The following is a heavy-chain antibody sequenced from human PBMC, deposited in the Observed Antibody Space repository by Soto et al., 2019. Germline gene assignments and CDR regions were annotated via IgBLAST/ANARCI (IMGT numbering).Heavy chain of an antibody. CDR2: IYDLGNT. CDR3: ARLFPYASSGYHLNY. CDR1: GGSISSSSSY. Sequence: AETLSLTCTFSGGSISSSSSYLGWFRQPPGKGLEWVGSIYDLGNTYYNPSLGGRVSLSVDKSKTQFSLKLNSVTAADAAVFYCARLFPYASSGYHLNYLGQATLVTVSS. D-gene: IGHD3-22*01. J-gene: IGHJ4*02. V-gene: IGHV4-39*01.